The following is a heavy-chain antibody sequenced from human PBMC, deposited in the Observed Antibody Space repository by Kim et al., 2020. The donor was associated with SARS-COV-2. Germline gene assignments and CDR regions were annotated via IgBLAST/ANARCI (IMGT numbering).Heavy chain of an antibody. Sequence: GGSLRLSCAASGFTFSDSWMTWVRQAPGKGLEWVASIERFGSSQHSLDSVKGRFTIYRDNTKNSLFLQMDSLRAENTAVYYWAGDLPASVPSLSWGQGTL. V-gene: IGHV3-7*01. CDR3: AGDLPASVPSLS. CDR2: IERFGSSQ. J-gene: IGHJ4*02. CDR1: GFTFSDSW.